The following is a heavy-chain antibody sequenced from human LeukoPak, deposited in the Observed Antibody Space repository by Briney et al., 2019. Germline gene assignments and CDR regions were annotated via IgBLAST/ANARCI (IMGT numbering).Heavy chain of an antibody. D-gene: IGHD6-19*01. CDR2: ISGSGGST. CDR3: AKELGYSSGPIPTDAFDI. CDR1: GFTFSSYA. Sequence: GGSLRLSCAASGFTFSSYAMSWVRQAPGKGLEWVSAISGSGGSTYYADSVKGRFTISRDNSKNTLYLQMNSLRAEDTAVYYCAKELGYSSGPIPTDAFDIWGQGTMVTVSS. V-gene: IGHV3-23*01. J-gene: IGHJ3*02.